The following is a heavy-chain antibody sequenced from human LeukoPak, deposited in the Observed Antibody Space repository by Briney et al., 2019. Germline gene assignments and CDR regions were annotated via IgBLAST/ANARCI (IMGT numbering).Heavy chain of an antibody. V-gene: IGHV4-30-4*08. CDR1: GGSISSGDYY. J-gene: IGHJ5*02. D-gene: IGHD3-3*01. CDR3: ARDYDFWSGFNWFDP. CDR2: IYYSGST. Sequence: SETLSLTCTVSGGSISSGDYYWSWIRQPPEKGMEWIGYIYYSGSTYYNPSLKSRVTISVDTSKNQFSLKLSSVTAADTAVYYCARDYDFWSGFNWFDPWGQGTLVTVSS.